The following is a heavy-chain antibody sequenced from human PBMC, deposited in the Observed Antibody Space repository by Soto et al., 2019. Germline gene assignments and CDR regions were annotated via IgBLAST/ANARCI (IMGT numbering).Heavy chain of an antibody. D-gene: IGHD6-19*01. J-gene: IGHJ5*02. CDR1: GAALSSGVYF. Sequence: SETLSLTCTVPGAALSSGVYFYTWFRQPPGKGLEWLGYIYYSGVTNYNPSLKSRVTISLDKSKSQFSLRLISVTAADTAVYYCTREQSDDNYFDPWGQGTLVTVSS. V-gene: IGHV4-61*08. CDR3: TREQSDDNYFDP. CDR2: IYYSGVT.